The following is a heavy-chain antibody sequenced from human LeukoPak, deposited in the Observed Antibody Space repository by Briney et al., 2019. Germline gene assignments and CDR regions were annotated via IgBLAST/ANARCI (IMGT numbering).Heavy chain of an antibody. J-gene: IGHJ5*02. CDR3: ARGRGSSQFDP. CDR1: GGSISSSSYY. CDR2: IYYSGST. Sequence: SETLSLTCTVSGGSISSSSYYWGWLRQPPGKGLERIVSIYYSGSTYYNPSLKSRVTISVDTSKNQFSLKLSSVAAADTAVYYCARGRGSSQFDPWGQGTLVTVSS. D-gene: IGHD1-26*01. V-gene: IGHV4-39*07.